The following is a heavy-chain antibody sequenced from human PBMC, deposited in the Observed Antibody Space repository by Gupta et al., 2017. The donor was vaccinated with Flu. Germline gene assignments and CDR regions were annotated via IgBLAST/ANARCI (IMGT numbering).Heavy chain of an antibody. D-gene: IGHD4-4*01. Sequence: PGKGLEWVATLKQDGSDQDYVDSGKGRFTISRDSAKNSLYLQMNGRRVEDTAVYYCARGSHDSKYRCFETWGQGTRVTVSS. CDR2: LKQDGSDQ. V-gene: IGHV3-7*01. J-gene: IGHJ5*02. CDR3: ARGSHDSKYRCFET.